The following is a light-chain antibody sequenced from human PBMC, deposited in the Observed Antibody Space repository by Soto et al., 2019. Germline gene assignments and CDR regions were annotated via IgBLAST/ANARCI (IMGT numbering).Light chain of an antibody. J-gene: IGLJ2*01. Sequence: QSALTQSASVSGSPGQSITISCAGTNSDVGGYNFVSWYQHHPGKAPKLMIYDVSNRPSGVSDRFSGSKSGNTASLTISGLQAEDEADYYCSSFSIRSPVIFGGGTKLTVL. CDR1: NSDVGGYNF. V-gene: IGLV2-14*03. CDR2: DVS. CDR3: SSFSIRSPVI.